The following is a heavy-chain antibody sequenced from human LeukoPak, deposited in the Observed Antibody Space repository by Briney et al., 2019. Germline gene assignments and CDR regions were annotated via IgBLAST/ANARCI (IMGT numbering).Heavy chain of an antibody. D-gene: IGHD5-24*01. CDR1: GYTLAELS. CDR2: SDPEDGET. J-gene: IGHJ3*02. V-gene: IGHV1-24*01. CDR3: ATERWLQLSIGAFDI. Sequence: GASVKVSCKVSGYTLAELSMHWVRQAPGKGLEWMGGSDPEDGETIYAQKFQGRVTMTEDTSTDTAYMELSSLRSEDTAVYYCATERWLQLSIGAFDIWGQGTMVTVSS.